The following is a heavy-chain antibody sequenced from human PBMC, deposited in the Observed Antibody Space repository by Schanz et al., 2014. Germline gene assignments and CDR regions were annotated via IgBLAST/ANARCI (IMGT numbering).Heavy chain of an antibody. J-gene: IGHJ4*02. CDR1: GFIFNDYY. V-gene: IGHV3-11*01. CDR3: ARDKGGLIPFDY. CDR2: ISRDGTTS. D-gene: IGHD2-15*01. Sequence: QVQLEESGGGLVKPGGSLRLSCAASGFIFNDYYMNWIRQAPGKGLEWLSYISRDGTTSYYADSVKGRFTISRDNAKNSLYLEMTSLRGEDTAVYYCARDKGGLIPFDYWGQGTLVAVSS.